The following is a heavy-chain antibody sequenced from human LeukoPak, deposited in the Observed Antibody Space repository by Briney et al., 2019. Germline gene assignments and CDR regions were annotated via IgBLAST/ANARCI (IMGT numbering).Heavy chain of an antibody. CDR1: GGSFSGYY. V-gene: IGHV4-34*01. CDR3: ARGVRARYFDL. J-gene: IGHJ2*01. CDR2: INHSGST. Sequence: SETLSLTCAVYGGSFSGYYWSWIRQPPGKGLEWIGEINHSGSTNYNPSLKSRVTISVDTSKDQFSLKLSSVTAADTAVYYCARGVRARYFDLWGRGTLVTVSS.